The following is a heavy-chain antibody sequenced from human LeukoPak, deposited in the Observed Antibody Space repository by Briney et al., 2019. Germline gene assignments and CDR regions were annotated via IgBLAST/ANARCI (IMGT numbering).Heavy chain of an antibody. V-gene: IGHV3-48*03. CDR1: GFTFSSYE. Sequence: GGSLTLSCAASGFTFSSYEMNWVRQAPGKGLEWVSCISSSGSTIYYADSVKGRFTISRDNAKNSLYLQMNSLRAEDTAVYFCARALRHFDWLLPNLDYWGQGTLVTVSS. CDR3: ARALRHFDWLLPNLDY. CDR2: ISSSGSTI. J-gene: IGHJ4*02. D-gene: IGHD3-9*01.